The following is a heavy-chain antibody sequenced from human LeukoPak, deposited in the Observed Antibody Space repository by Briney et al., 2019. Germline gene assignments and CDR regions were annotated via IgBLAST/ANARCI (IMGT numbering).Heavy chain of an antibody. CDR3: AKDRHVFHFDY. V-gene: IGHV3-74*01. D-gene: IGHD2-21*01. Sequence: GGSLRLSCAASGFTFSNYWMHWVRQDPGKGLVWVSFINPDGSTTNYADSVKGRSTISRDNSKNTLYLQMNSLRAEDTAVYYCAKDRHVFHFDYWGQGTLVTVSS. J-gene: IGHJ4*02. CDR2: INPDGSTT. CDR1: GFTFSNYW.